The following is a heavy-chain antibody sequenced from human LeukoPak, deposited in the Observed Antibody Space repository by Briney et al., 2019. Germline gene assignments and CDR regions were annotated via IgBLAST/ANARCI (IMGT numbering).Heavy chain of an antibody. D-gene: IGHD3-16*02. CDR2: INHSGST. V-gene: IGHV4-34*01. CDR3: ARGHYDYVWGSYRYEQ. CDR1: PGSFSGHY. J-gene: IGHJ4*02. Sequence: SETLSLTCAVYPGSFSGHYWSWIRQPPGKGLEWIGEINHSGSTNYNPSLKSRVTISVDTSKNQFSLKLSSVTAADTAVYYCARGHYDYVWGSYRYEQWGQGTLVTVSS.